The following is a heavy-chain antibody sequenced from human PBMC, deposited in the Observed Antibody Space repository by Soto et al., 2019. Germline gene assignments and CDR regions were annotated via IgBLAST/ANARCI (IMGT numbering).Heavy chain of an antibody. J-gene: IGHJ5*02. D-gene: IGHD3-3*01. CDR1: GFTFSSYE. Sequence: EVQLVESGGGLVQPGGSLRLSCAASGFTFSSYEMNWVRQAPGKGLEWVSYISSSGSTIYYADSVKGRFTISRDNTKNSLYLLMTSLRAEDTAVYYCAREELSGYIDLWGQGTLVTVSS. CDR2: ISSSGSTI. V-gene: IGHV3-48*03. CDR3: AREELSGYIDL.